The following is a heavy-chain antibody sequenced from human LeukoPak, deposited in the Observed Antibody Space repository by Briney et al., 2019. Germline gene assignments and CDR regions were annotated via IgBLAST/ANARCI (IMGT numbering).Heavy chain of an antibody. CDR3: ARGGPGYSSGWLDY. D-gene: IGHD6-19*01. Sequence: SETLSLTCAVYGGSFSGYYWSWIRQPPGEGLEWIGEINHSGSTNYNPSLKSRVTISVDTSKNQFSLKLSSVTAADTAVYYCARGGPGYSSGWLDYWGQGTLVTVSS. V-gene: IGHV4-34*01. CDR1: GGSFSGYY. J-gene: IGHJ4*02. CDR2: INHSGST.